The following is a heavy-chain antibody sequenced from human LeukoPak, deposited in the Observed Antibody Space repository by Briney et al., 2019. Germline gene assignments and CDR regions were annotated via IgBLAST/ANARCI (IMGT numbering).Heavy chain of an antibody. J-gene: IGHJ4*02. V-gene: IGHV4-30-2*01. CDR2: ISYGGNT. CDR3: ASGGYSYGFDY. CDR1: GDSISSGGYW. D-gene: IGHD5-18*01. Sequence: SETLSLTCAVSGDSISSGGYWWSWIHQHPGKGPKWIGYISYGGNTYYSPSLKSRVTISVDRSKNQLSLKLSSVTAADTAMYYCASGGYSYGFDYWGQGTLVTVSS.